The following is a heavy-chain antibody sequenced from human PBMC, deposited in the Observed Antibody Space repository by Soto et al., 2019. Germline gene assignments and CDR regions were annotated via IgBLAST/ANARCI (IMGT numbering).Heavy chain of an antibody. Sequence: LRLSCEASGFTFSAFGMPWVRQAPGQGLEWVAIISYDGILKYYADSVKGRFTISRDTSKSALYLQMNSLRPEDTAVYYCAKDFKISGGHYGSLNYYYGMDVWGQGTTVTVSS. J-gene: IGHJ6*02. CDR1: GFTFSAFG. CDR3: AKDFKISGGHYGSLNYYYGMDV. D-gene: IGHD3-10*01. CDR2: ISYDGILK. V-gene: IGHV3-30*18.